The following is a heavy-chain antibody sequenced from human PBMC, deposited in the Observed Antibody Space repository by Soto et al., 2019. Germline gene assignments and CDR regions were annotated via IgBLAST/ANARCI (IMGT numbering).Heavy chain of an antibody. CDR1: GFTFNSYS. V-gene: IGHV3-21*01. J-gene: IGHJ4*02. CDR2: MSRSSRYI. D-gene: IGHD2-15*01. CDR3: ARDGGVAATLANYFDY. Sequence: GGSLRLSCAASGFTFNSYSMNWVRQAPGKGLEWVSSMSRSSRYIYYADSVKGRFTISRDNAKNSVYLQMNSLRAEDTAVYYCARDGGVAATLANYFDYWGQGTLVTVS.